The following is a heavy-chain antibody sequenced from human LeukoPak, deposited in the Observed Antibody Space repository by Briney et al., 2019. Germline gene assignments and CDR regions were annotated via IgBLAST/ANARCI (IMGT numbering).Heavy chain of an antibody. CDR2: IKSKTDGGTT. CDR3: QGGRF. Sequence: GGSLRLSCAASGFTFSSYAMSWVRQAPGKGLEWVGRIKSKTDGGTTDYAAPVKGRFSISRDDSKNTLYLQMNSLKSEDTAVYYCQGGRFWGQGTLVTVSS. CDR1: GFTFSSYA. J-gene: IGHJ4*02. V-gene: IGHV3-15*01. D-gene: IGHD1-26*01.